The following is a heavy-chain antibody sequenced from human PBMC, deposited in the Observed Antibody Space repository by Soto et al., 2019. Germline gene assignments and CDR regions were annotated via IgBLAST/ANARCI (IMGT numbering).Heavy chain of an antibody. V-gene: IGHV4-34*01. CDR2: INHSGST. J-gene: IGHJ6*02. CDR3: ASAVPYYDILTGYYPYYGMDV. CDR1: GGSFSGYY. Sequence: SETLSLTCAVYGGSFSGYYWSWIRQPPGKGLEWIGEINHSGSTNYNPSLKSRVTISVDTSKNQFSLKLSSVTAADTAVYYCASAVPYYDILTGYYPYYGMDVWGQGTTVTVSS. D-gene: IGHD3-9*01.